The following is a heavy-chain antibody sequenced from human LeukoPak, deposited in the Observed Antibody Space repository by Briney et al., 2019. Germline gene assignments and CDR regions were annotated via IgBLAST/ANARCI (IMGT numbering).Heavy chain of an antibody. CDR3: AKDISSGWFKGYFDY. CDR1: GFTFSSYW. D-gene: IGHD6-19*01. J-gene: IGHJ4*02. V-gene: IGHV3-7*03. CDR2: IKQDGSEK. Sequence: GGSLRLSCAASGFTFSSYWMSWVRQAPGKGLEWVANIKQDGSEKYYVDSVKGRFTISRDNAKNSLYLQMNSLRAEDTALYYCAKDISSGWFKGYFDYWGQGTLVTVSS.